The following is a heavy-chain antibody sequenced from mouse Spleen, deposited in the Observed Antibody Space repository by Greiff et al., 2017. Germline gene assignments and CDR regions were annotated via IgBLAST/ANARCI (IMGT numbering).Heavy chain of an antibody. CDR2: ISYDGSN. CDR3: ARGANWDYFDY. V-gene: IGHV3-6*01. J-gene: IGHJ2*01. Sequence: VQLKESGPGLVKPSQSLSLTCSVTGYSITSGYYWNWIRQFPGNKLEWMGYISYDGSNNYNPSLKNRISITRDTSKNQFFLKLNSVTTEDTATYYCARGANWDYFDYWGQGTTLTVSS. CDR1: GYSITSGYY. D-gene: IGHD4-1*01.